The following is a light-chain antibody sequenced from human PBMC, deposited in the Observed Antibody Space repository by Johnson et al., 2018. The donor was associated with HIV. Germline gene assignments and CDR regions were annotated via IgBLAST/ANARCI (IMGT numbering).Light chain of an antibody. CDR2: ETN. V-gene: IGLV1-51*02. CDR3: GTGDSSLRSGF. Sequence: QSVLTQPPSVSAAPGQKVTISCSGSSSNIGNNYVSWYQQLPGTAPKLLIYETNKRPSGIPDRFSGSQSGTSATLGITALQTGDEADFYCGTGDSSLRSGFFGTGTKVTVL. J-gene: IGLJ1*01. CDR1: SSNIGNNY.